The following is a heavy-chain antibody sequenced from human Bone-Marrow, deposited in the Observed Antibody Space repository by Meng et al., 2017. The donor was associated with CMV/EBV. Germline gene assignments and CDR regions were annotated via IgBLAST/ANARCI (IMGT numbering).Heavy chain of an antibody. CDR3: ARAPIPHLYDFWSGYYGGYYYGMDV. Sequence: ASVKVSCKASGYTFTSYDINWVRQATGQGLEWMGWMNPNSGNTGYAQKFQGRVTITRNTSISTAYMELSSLRSEDTAVYYCARAPIPHLYDFWSGYYGGYYYGMDVCGQGTTVIVSS. D-gene: IGHD3-3*01. CDR1: GYTFTSYD. J-gene: IGHJ6*02. CDR2: MNPNSGNT. V-gene: IGHV1-8*03.